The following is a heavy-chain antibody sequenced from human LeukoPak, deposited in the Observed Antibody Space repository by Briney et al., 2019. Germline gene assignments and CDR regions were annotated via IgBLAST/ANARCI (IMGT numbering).Heavy chain of an antibody. CDR3: VIDRCVDTAMVGGYYYYGMDV. V-gene: IGHV3-23*01. D-gene: IGHD5-18*01. CDR2: ISGSGGST. CDR1: GFTFSSYA. Sequence: GGSLRPSCAASGFTFSSYAMSWVRQARGKGLEWVSDISGSGGSTYYADSVKGRFTISRDNSKNTLYLQMNSLRAEDTAVYYCVIDRCVDTAMVGGYYYYGMDVWGQGTTVTVSS. J-gene: IGHJ6*02.